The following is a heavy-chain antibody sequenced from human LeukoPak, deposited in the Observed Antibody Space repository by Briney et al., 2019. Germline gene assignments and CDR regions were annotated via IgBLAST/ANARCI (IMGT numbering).Heavy chain of an antibody. CDR1: GYTFTDYY. V-gene: IGHV1-2*02. D-gene: IGHD3-3*01. Sequence: ASVKVSCKASGYTFTDYYMHWVRQAPGQGLEWMGWINPNSGGTNYAQKFQGRVTMTRDTSISTAYMELSRLRSDDTAVYYCARDRPRGTIFGVVISNKGNWFDPWGQGTLVTVSS. CDR2: INPNSGGT. J-gene: IGHJ5*02. CDR3: ARDRPRGTIFGVVISNKGNWFDP.